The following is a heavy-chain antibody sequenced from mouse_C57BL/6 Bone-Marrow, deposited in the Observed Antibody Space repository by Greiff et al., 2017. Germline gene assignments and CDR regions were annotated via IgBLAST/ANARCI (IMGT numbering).Heavy chain of an antibody. D-gene: IGHD2-1*01. V-gene: IGHV5-4*01. CDR1: GFTFSSYA. Sequence: DVQLVESGGGLVKPGGSLKLSCAASGFTFSSYAMSWVRQTPEKRLEWVATISDGGSYTYYPDNVKGRFTISRDNAKNNLYLQMSHLKSEDTAMYYWARDGNYEYYYAMDYWGQGTSVTVSS. CDR2: ISDGGSYT. J-gene: IGHJ4*01. CDR3: ARDGNYEYYYAMDY.